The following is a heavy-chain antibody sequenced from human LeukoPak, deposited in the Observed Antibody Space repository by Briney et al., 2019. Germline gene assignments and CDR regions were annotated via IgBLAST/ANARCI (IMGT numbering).Heavy chain of an antibody. J-gene: IGHJ3*02. Sequence: GGSLRLSCAASGFTVSYYYMSWVRQAPGKGLEWVSNIYSGGSTYYADSVKGRFTISRDNSKNTLYLQMNSLRADDTAVYHCASPLGIGAFEIWGRGTMVTVSS. CDR2: IYSGGST. CDR3: ASPLGIGAFEI. D-gene: IGHD7-27*01. V-gene: IGHV3-66*01. CDR1: GFTVSYYY.